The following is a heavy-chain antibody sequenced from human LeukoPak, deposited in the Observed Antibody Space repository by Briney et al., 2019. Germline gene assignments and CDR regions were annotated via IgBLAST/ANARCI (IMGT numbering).Heavy chain of an antibody. J-gene: IGHJ6*03. D-gene: IGHD6-19*01. V-gene: IGHV3-48*01. Sequence: GGSLRLSCAASGFTFSSYSMNWVRQAPGKGLEWVSYISSSSTIYYADSVKGRFTISRDNSKNTLYLQMNSLRAEDTAVYYCAKIAVAGFGALDHYYYMDVWGKGTTVTVSS. CDR3: AKIAVAGFGALDHYYYMDV. CDR1: GFTFSSYS. CDR2: ISSSSTI.